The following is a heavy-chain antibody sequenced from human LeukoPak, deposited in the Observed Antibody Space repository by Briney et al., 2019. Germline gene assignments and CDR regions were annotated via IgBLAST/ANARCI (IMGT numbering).Heavy chain of an antibody. CDR2: IQSGGGDK. CDR3: VKDGILPRPSFDY. Sequence: GGSLRLSCAASGFTFSRYGMHWVRQAPGKGLEWVAFIQSGGGDKHYADSVKGRFTISRGSSMDTLYLQMSSLRAEDTAVYYCVKDGILPRPSFDYWGQGTLVTVSS. V-gene: IGHV3-30*02. D-gene: IGHD1-14*01. CDR1: GFTFSRYG. J-gene: IGHJ4*02.